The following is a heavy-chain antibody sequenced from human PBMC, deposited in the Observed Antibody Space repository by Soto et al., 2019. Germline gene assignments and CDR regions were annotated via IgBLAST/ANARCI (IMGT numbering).Heavy chain of an antibody. J-gene: IGHJ6*02. CDR3: ARGGGDYVGYYYDGMDV. Sequence: QVQLVESGGGVVQPGRSLRLSCAASGFTFSSYGMHWVRQAPGKGLEWVAVIWYDGSNKYYADSVKGRFTISRDNSKNTLYLQMNSLRAEDTAVYYCARGGGDYVGYYYDGMDVWGQGTTVTVSS. CDR2: IWYDGSNK. V-gene: IGHV3-33*01. D-gene: IGHD4-17*01. CDR1: GFTFSSYG.